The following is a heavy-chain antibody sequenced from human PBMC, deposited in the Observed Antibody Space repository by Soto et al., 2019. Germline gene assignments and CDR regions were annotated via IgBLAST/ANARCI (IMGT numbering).Heavy chain of an antibody. CDR3: ARPYRSGGSCYRYNWFDP. CDR2: IYYSGST. V-gene: IGHV4-39*01. J-gene: IGHJ5*02. Sequence: PSETLSLTCTVSGVSISSSSYYWGWIRQPPGKGLEWIGSIYYSGSTYYNPSLKSRVTISVDTSKNQFSLKLSSVTAADTAVYYCARPYRSGGSCYRYNWFDPWGQGTLVTVPQ. CDR1: GVSISSSSYY. D-gene: IGHD2-15*01.